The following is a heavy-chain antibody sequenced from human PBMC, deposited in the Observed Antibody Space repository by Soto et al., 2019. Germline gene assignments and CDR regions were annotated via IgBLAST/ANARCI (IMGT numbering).Heavy chain of an antibody. D-gene: IGHD2-15*01. V-gene: IGHV4-30-4*01. CDR3: ARESFGYCSGGSCSGSIDY. J-gene: IGHJ4*02. Sequence: KPSETLSLTCTVSGGSISSGDYYWSWIRQPPGKGLEWIGYIYYSGSTYYNPSLKSRVTISVDTSKNQFSLKLSSVTAADTAVYYCARESFGYCSGGSCSGSIDYWGQGALVTVSS. CDR1: GGSISSGDYY. CDR2: IYYSGST.